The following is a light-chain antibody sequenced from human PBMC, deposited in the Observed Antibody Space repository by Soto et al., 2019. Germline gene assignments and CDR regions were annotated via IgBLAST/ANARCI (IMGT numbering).Light chain of an antibody. CDR1: NNDVGAYPY. V-gene: IGLV2-14*01. CDR2: EVT. J-gene: IGLJ2*01. CDR3: SSFATCGTTVS. Sequence: QSALTQPASVSGSPGQSITISCTGTNNDVGAYPYVSWYQQHPGTAPKLIIYEVTNRPSGISDRYSGSKSGNTASLTISGLQAEDESDYYCSSFATCGTTVSFGGGTKLTVL.